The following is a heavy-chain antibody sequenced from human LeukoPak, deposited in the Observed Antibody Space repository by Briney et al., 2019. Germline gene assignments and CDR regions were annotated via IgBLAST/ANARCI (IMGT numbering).Heavy chain of an antibody. D-gene: IGHD2-21*01. J-gene: IGHJ5*02. CDR2: INPNSGGT. Sequence: ASVKVSCKTSGYSFTDYYMHWVRQAPGQGLEWMGWINPNSGGTSSAQKFQGRVTMTRDTSISTVYMEVSWLTSDDTAIYYCARADRLHGGPYLIGPWGQGTLVAVSS. CDR1: GYSFTDYY. V-gene: IGHV1-2*02. CDR3: ARADRLHGGPYLIGP.